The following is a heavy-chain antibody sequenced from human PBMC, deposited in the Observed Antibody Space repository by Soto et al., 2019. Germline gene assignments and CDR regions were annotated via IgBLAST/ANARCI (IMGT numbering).Heavy chain of an antibody. D-gene: IGHD3-3*01. CDR1: GFTFSSYA. Sequence: GGSLRLSCAASGFTFSSYAMSWVRQAPGKGLEWVSVISGSGGSTYYADSVKGRFTISRDNSKNTLYLQMNSLRAEDTAVYYCAKDRYPRYDFWSGYSIDYWGQGTLVTVSS. V-gene: IGHV3-23*01. J-gene: IGHJ4*02. CDR2: ISGSGGST. CDR3: AKDRYPRYDFWSGYSIDY.